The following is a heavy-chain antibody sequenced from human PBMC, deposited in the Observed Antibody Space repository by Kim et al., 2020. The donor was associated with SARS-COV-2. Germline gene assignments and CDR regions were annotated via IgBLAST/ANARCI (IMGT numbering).Heavy chain of an antibody. D-gene: IGHD6-6*01. V-gene: IGHV4-34*01. Sequence: SETLSLTCAAYGGSFSGYYWSWIRQPPGKGLEWIGEINHSGSTNYNPSLKSRVTISVDTSKNQFSLKLSSVTASDTAVYYCARAPSSIAARHSPFDYWGQGTLVTVSS. CDR3: ARAPSSIAARHSPFDY. CDR1: GGSFSGYY. CDR2: INHSGST. J-gene: IGHJ4*02.